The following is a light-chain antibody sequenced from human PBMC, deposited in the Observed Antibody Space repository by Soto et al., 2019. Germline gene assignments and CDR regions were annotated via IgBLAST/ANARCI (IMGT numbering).Light chain of an antibody. CDR2: GAS. Sequence: EIVMTQSPATLSMSPGERATLSCRASQSISTKVAWYQQKPGQAPRLLIYGASTRATGVPARFSGSGSGTEFTLSISSLQSEHFAVYYCQQYISWPLTFGGGTKVEIK. CDR3: QQYISWPLT. V-gene: IGKV3-15*01. J-gene: IGKJ4*01. CDR1: QSISTK.